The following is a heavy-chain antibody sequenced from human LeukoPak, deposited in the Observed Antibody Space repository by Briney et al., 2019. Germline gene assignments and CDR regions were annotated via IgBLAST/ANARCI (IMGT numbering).Heavy chain of an antibody. D-gene: IGHD3-10*01. CDR2: IKGDGNEK. CDR3: AKEGAYPIITYDS. CDR1: GFSFSRYW. J-gene: IGHJ5*01. Sequence: TGGSLRLSCAASGFSFSRYWMNWVGQAPGKGLDWVANIKGDGNEKNYVDSVKGRFSISRDNARNSLYLQMDSLRAEDTAVYYCAKEGAYPIITYDSWGQGALVSVSS. V-gene: IGHV3-7*01.